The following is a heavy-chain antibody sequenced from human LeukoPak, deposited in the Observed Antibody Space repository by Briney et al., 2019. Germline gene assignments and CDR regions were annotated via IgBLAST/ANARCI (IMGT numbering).Heavy chain of an antibody. V-gene: IGHV1-69*04. Sequence: GSSVKVSCKASGGTFSSYAISWVRQAPGQGLEWMGRIIPILGIANYAQKFQGRVTITADKSTSTAYMELSSLRSEDTAVYYCASGRSSGTYSSSARFDYRGQGTLVTVSS. J-gene: IGHJ4*02. CDR1: GGTFSSYA. CDR2: IIPILGIA. CDR3: ASGRSSGTYSSSARFDY. D-gene: IGHD6-6*01.